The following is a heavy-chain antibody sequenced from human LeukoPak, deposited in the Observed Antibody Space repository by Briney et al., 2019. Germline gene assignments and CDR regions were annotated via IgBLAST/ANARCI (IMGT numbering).Heavy chain of an antibody. CDR3: ARDGGSGIYGAFDI. V-gene: IGHV3-23*01. D-gene: IGHD3-10*01. J-gene: IGHJ3*02. Sequence: PGGSLRLSCAASGFTFSSYAMSWVRQAPGKGLEWVSAISGSGGSTYYADSVKGRFTISRDNAKNTLYLQMNSLRAEDTAVYYCARDGGSGIYGAFDIWGQGTMVTVSS. CDR1: GFTFSSYA. CDR2: ISGSGGST.